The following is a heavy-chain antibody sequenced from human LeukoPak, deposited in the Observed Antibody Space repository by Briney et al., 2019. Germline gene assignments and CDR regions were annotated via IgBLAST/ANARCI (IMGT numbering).Heavy chain of an antibody. Sequence: SETLSLTCTVSGGSISSYYWSWIRQPPGKGLEWIGYIYYSGSTNYNPSLKSRVTISVDTSKNQFSLKLSSVTAADTAVYYFARGQGEGYNWRDYYYYYGMDFWGQGTTVTVS. CDR1: GGSISSYY. D-gene: IGHD5-24*01. CDR2: IYYSGST. J-gene: IGHJ6*02. V-gene: IGHV4-59*01. CDR3: ARGQGEGYNWRDYYYYYGMDF.